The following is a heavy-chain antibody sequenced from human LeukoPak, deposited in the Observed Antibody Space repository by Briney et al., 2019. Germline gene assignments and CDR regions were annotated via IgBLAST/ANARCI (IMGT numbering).Heavy chain of an antibody. CDR1: GYTFTGYY. V-gene: IGHV1-2*02. CDR3: ARVFIHCSGGSCYCDY. D-gene: IGHD2-15*01. J-gene: IGHJ4*02. Sequence: ASVKVSCKASGYTFTGYYMHWVRQAPGQGLEWMGWINPNSGGANYAQKFQGRVTMTRDTSISTAYMELSRLRSDDTAVYYCARVFIHCSGGSCYCDYWGQGTLVTVSS. CDR2: INPNSGGA.